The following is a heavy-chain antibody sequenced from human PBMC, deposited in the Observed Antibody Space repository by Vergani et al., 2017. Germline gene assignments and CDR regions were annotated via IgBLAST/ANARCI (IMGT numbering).Heavy chain of an antibody. D-gene: IGHD2-15*01. CDR1: GFTLEDYA. Sequence: EVQLVESGGVVVPPGGSLTLFCAASGFTLEDYAVHCVRQAPGKGLEWVSLISWDGCSTYYADSVKGRFTISRDNSKNSLYLQMNSLRAEDTALYYCAKDIHGSWTEYFDYWGQGTLVTVSS. CDR2: ISWDGCST. CDR3: AKDIHGSWTEYFDY. J-gene: IGHJ4*02. V-gene: IGHV3-43D*03.